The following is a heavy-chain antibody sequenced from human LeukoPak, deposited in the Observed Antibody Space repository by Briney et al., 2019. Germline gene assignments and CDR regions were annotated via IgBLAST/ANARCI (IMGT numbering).Heavy chain of an antibody. Sequence: GGSLRLSCAASGFTFSSYGMHWVRQAPGKGLEWVAVIWYDGSNKYYADSVKGRFTISRDNSKNTLYLQMNSLRAEDTAVYYCARDGVYPLGDYWGQGTLVTVPS. V-gene: IGHV3-33*01. CDR2: IWYDGSNK. D-gene: IGHD6-6*01. CDR3: ARDGVYPLGDY. CDR1: GFTFSSYG. J-gene: IGHJ4*02.